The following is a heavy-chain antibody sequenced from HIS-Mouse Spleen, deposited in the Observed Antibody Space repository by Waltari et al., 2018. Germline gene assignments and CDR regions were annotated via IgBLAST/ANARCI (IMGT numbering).Heavy chain of an antibody. CDR1: GFTFSSYG. D-gene: IGHD6-19*01. V-gene: IGHV3-30*18. CDR2: ISYDGSNK. Sequence: QVQLVESGGGVVQPGRSLRLSCAASGFTFSSYGMHWVRQAPGKGLGWWAVISYDGSNKYYADAVKGRFTISRDNSKNTLYLQMNSLRAEDTAVYYCAKASSGWLDYWGQGTLVTVSS. J-gene: IGHJ4*02. CDR3: AKASSGWLDY.